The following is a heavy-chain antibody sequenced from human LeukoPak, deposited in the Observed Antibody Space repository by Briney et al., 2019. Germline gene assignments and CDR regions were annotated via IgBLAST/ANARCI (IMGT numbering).Heavy chain of an antibody. CDR2: IYYTGYT. Sequence: SETLSLTCTVSGGSISSYYWNWIRQPPGKGLEWIGYIYYTGYTNYNPSLKSRVTISVGTSKKQFSLKLSSVTAADTAVYYCARSRPRNWNYGGGWFDPWGQGTLVTVSS. CDR3: ARSRPRNWNYGGGWFDP. J-gene: IGHJ5*02. V-gene: IGHV4-59*12. CDR1: GGSISSYY. D-gene: IGHD1-7*01.